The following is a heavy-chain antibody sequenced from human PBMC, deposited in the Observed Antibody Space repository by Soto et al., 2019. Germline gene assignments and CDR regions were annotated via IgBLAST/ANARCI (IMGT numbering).Heavy chain of an antibody. CDR3: ARVITVTPVGYYGMDV. D-gene: IGHD4-4*01. V-gene: IGHV1-69*01. CDR2: ITSIFGTT. Sequence: QVQLVQSGAEVKKPGSSVKVSCKASGGTFSNYAISWVRQAPGQGLEWMGGITSIFGTTTYAQRLQGRVTITADESSTTAHMELSSLRSEETAVYYCARVITVTPVGYYGMDVWGQGTTVTVSS. J-gene: IGHJ6*02. CDR1: GGTFSNYA.